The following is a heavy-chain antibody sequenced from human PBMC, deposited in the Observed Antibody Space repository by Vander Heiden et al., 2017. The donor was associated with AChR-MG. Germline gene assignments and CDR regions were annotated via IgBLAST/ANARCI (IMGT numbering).Heavy chain of an antibody. V-gene: IGHV3-30-3*01. Sequence: VQLVESGGGVVQPGRSLRLSCAASGFPFRRFPMPWVRQTQGKGLEWVANLSNDGTHKNYADSVQGRFTISRDNSKNTIYLQINSLRTEDTAVYYCARMLYGDLRYFDFWGQGTLVTVSS. CDR1: GFPFRRFP. CDR3: ARMLYGDLRYFDF. D-gene: IGHD4-17*01. CDR2: LSNDGTHK. J-gene: IGHJ4*02.